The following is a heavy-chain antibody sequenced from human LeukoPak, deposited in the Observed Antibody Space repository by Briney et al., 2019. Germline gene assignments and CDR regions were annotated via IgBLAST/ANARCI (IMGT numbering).Heavy chain of an antibody. CDR2: ISYGGAT. D-gene: IGHD1-26*01. CDR3: ARHGGTLDYFDS. CDR1: NGSISTYY. V-gene: IGHV4-59*08. J-gene: IGHJ4*02. Sequence: SETLSLTCSVSNGSISTYYWSWIRQSPGKGLEWIGYISYGGATTYNPSLKRRVTISVDSPKNHFSLRLTSLTAADTAFYYCARHGGTLDYFDSWGPGSLVTVSS.